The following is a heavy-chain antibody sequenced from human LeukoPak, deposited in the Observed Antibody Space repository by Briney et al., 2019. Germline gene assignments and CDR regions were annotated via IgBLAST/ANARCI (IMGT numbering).Heavy chain of an antibody. V-gene: IGHV3-21*01. J-gene: IGHJ4*02. CDR3: ARDSPIVVVPAAPSDY. Sequence: ETLSLTCTVSGYSISSGYYWGWIRQPPGKGLEWVSSISSSSSYIYYADSEKGRFTISRDNAKNSLYLQMNSLRAEDTAVYYCARDSPIVVVPAAPSDYWGQGTLVTVSS. CDR2: ISSSSSYI. D-gene: IGHD2-2*01. CDR1: GYSISSGYY.